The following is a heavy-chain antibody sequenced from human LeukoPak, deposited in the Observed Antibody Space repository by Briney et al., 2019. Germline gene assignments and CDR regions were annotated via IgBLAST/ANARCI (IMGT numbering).Heavy chain of an antibody. D-gene: IGHD4-17*01. CDR2: INPNSGGT. CDR3: ARDPRYYGDPNYFDY. Sequence: ASVKVSCKASGYTFTGYYMHWVRQAPGQGLEWMGWINPNSGGTNYAQKFQGRVTMTRDTSISTAYMELSRLRSDDTAVYYCARDPRYYGDPNYFDYWGHGTLVTVSS. CDR1: GYTFTGYY. V-gene: IGHV1-2*02. J-gene: IGHJ4*01.